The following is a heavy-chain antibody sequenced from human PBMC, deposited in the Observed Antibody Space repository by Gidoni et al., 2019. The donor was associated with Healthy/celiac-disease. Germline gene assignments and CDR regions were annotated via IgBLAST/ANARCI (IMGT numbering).Heavy chain of an antibody. CDR3: AKDRRFLEWLLLGRLFDY. V-gene: IGHV3-23*01. CDR1: GFTFSRSA. Sequence: EVQLLESGGGLVQPGGSLRLSCAASGFTFSRSAWSWVRQAPGKGLEWVSAISGSGGSTYYADSVKGRFTISRDNSKNTLYLQMNSLRAEDTAVYYCAKDRRFLEWLLLGRLFDYWGQGTLVTVSS. J-gene: IGHJ4*02. D-gene: IGHD3-3*01. CDR2: ISGSGGST.